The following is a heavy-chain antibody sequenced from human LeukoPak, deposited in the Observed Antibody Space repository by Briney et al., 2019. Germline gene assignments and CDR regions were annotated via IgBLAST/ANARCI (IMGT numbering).Heavy chain of an antibody. Sequence: ASVEVSCKASGYTFTGYYMHWVRQAPGQGLEWMGWINPNSGGTNYAQKFQGRVTMTRDTSISTAYMELSRLRSDDTAVYYCARERHYYDSSGYYGAEYFQHWGQGTLVTVSS. D-gene: IGHD3-22*01. CDR1: GYTFTGYY. J-gene: IGHJ1*01. CDR3: ARERHYYDSSGYYGAEYFQH. V-gene: IGHV1-2*02. CDR2: INPNSGGT.